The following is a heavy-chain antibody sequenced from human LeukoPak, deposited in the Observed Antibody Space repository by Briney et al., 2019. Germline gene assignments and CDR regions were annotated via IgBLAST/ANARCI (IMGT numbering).Heavy chain of an antibody. CDR3: ARSGTGLLRYYFDY. J-gene: IGHJ4*02. D-gene: IGHD3-22*01. Sequence: SETLSLTCAVYGGSFSGYYWTWIRQPPGKGLEWIGEINHSGSTNYNPSLKSRVTISIDTSKNQFSLRLTSVTAADTAVYYCARSGTGLLRYYFDYWGQGTLITVSS. CDR1: GGSFSGYY. V-gene: IGHV4-34*01. CDR2: INHSGST.